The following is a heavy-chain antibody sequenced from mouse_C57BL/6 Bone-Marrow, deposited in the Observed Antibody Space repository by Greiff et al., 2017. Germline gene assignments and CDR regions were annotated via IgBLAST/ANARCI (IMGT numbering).Heavy chain of an antibody. CDR1: GYSITSGYY. J-gene: IGHJ3*01. D-gene: IGHD2-3*01. CDR3: ANPSI. CDR2: ISYDGSN. Sequence: EVQLQESGPGLVKPSQSLSLTCSVTGYSITSGYYWNWIRQFPGNKLEWMGYISYDGSNNYNPSLKNRISITRDTSKNQFFLKLNSVTTEDTATYYCANPSIWGQGTLVTVSA. V-gene: IGHV3-6*01.